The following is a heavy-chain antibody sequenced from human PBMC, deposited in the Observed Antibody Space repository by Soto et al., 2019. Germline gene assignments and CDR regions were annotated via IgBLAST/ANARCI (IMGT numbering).Heavy chain of an antibody. Sequence: PGGSLRLSCAASGFTFSSYAMNWVRQAPGKGLEWVSGISSSGNRADYAYSANGRFATSRDNSKYTLYLQMNSLRAEDTAIYYCARFGSGSDAFDIWGPGTMVTVSS. V-gene: IGHV3-23*01. D-gene: IGHD3-3*01. CDR2: ISSSGNRA. CDR1: GFTFSSYA. J-gene: IGHJ3*02. CDR3: ARFGSGSDAFDI.